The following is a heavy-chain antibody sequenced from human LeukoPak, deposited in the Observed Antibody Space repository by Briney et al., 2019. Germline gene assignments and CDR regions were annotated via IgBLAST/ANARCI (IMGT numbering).Heavy chain of an antibody. Sequence: GGSLRLSCAASGFSFSTYGMHWVRQAPGKGLEWVSGISESGGSTFYADSVKGRFTVSRDNAKNSLYLQMNSLRAEDTAVYYCAREPRSYGFDYWGQGTLVTVSS. CDR3: AREPRSYGFDY. J-gene: IGHJ4*02. CDR2: ISESGGST. CDR1: GFSFSTYG. D-gene: IGHD1-26*01. V-gene: IGHV3-23*01.